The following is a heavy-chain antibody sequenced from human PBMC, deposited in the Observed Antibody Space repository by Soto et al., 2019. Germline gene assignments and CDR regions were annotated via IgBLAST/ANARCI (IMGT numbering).Heavy chain of an antibody. D-gene: IGHD5-18*01. V-gene: IGHV3-30*18. Sequence: GGSLRLSCAASGFTFSSYGMHWVRQAPGKGLEWVAVISYDGSNKYYADSVKGRFTISRDNSKNTLYLQMNSLRAEDTAVYYCAKDQGIQLWSYYYGMDVWGQGTTVTVSS. CDR3: AKDQGIQLWSYYYGMDV. CDR2: ISYDGSNK. J-gene: IGHJ6*02. CDR1: GFTFSSYG.